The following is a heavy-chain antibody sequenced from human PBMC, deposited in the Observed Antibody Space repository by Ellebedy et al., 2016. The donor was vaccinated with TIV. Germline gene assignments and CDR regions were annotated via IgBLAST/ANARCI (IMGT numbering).Heavy chain of an antibody. V-gene: IGHV3-23*01. J-gene: IGHJ4*02. CDR1: GFTFSSYA. CDR3: AKGGSGSFVHFDY. Sequence: GESLKISXAASGFTFSSYAMSWVRQAPGKGLEWVSAISGSGGSTYYADSVKGRFTISRDNSKNTLYLQMNSLRAEDTAVYYCAKGGSGSFVHFDYWGQGILVTVSS. CDR2: ISGSGGST. D-gene: IGHD3-10*01.